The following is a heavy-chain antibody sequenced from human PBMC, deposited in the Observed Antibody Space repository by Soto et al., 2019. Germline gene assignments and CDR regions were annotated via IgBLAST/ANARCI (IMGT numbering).Heavy chain of an antibody. Sequence: ESVGGVVQPGRSLRLSCAASGFTFSSYGMHWVRQAPGKGLEWVAVIWYDGSNKYYADSVKGRFTISRDNSKNTLYLQMNSLRAEDTAVYYCARDGGGGREYYDFWSGYPHCDYWGQGTLVTVSS. V-gene: IGHV3-33*01. D-gene: IGHD3-3*01. CDR1: GFTFSSYG. CDR3: ARDGGGGREYYDFWSGYPHCDY. J-gene: IGHJ4*02. CDR2: IWYDGSNK.